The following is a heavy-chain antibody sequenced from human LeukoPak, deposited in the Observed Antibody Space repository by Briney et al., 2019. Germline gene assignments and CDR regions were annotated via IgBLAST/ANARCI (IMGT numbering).Heavy chain of an antibody. D-gene: IGHD3-10*01. J-gene: IGHJ4*02. CDR2: ISSDGDNT. V-gene: IGHV3-64D*06. CDR1: GFIFSNYG. CDR3: VKGGYGSGSYYQYFDY. Sequence: QPGGSLRLSCSASGFIFSNYGTYWVRQAPGKGLEFVSAISSDGDNTFYADSVKGRFTISRDNSKNTLYLQMSSLRAEDTAVYYCVKGGYGSGSYYQYFDYWGQGTLVTVSS.